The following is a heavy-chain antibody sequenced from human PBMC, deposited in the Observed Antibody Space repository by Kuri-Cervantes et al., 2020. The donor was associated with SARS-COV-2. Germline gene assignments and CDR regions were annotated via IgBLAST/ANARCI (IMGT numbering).Heavy chain of an antibody. V-gene: IGHV3-30-3*01. D-gene: IGHD6-19*01. Sequence: GGSLRLSCAASGFTFSSYAMHWVRQAPGKGLEWVAVISYDGSNKYYADSVKGRFTISRDNSKNTLYLQMNSLRAEDTAVYYCARSYVRYSSGYYMDVWGKGTTVTVSS. J-gene: IGHJ6*03. CDR1: GFTFSSYA. CDR2: ISYDGSNK. CDR3: ARSYVRYSSGYYMDV.